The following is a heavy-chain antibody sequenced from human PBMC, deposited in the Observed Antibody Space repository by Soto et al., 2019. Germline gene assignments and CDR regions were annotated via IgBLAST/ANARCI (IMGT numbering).Heavy chain of an antibody. J-gene: IGHJ6*03. CDR3: AHIPGSGQLLYSYYYYMDV. CDR2: IYWDDDK. D-gene: IGHD3-10*01. Sequence: QITLKESGPTLVKPTQTLTLTCTFSGFSLTTGGEAVGWIRQPPGKALEWLALIYWDDDKRSSPSLKSRLTITKDTSKNQVVLTMTNMDPVDTATYYCAHIPGSGQLLYSYYYYMDVWGKGTTVTVSS. CDR1: GFSLTTGGEA. V-gene: IGHV2-5*02.